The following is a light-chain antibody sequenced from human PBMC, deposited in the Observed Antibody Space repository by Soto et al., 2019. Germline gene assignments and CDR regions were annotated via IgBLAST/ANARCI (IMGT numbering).Light chain of an antibody. V-gene: IGKV3-15*01. J-gene: IGKJ4*01. CDR2: DAS. CDR3: QRYNRWPRS. CDR1: QGIGRT. Sequence: EIVMTQSPATLSVSPGERATLSCRASQGIGRTLAWYQQKPGQTPKLLIFDASTXAXXVPARFSGGGSGTEFTLTINSLQSEHSAVYYCQRYNRWPRSFGGGTKVDIK.